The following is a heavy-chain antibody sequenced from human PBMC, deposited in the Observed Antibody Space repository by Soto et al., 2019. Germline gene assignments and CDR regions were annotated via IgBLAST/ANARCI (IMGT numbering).Heavy chain of an antibody. CDR3: ARHGSSGWFDTLDY. CDR1: GGSISSSIYY. J-gene: IGHJ4*02. Sequence: PSETLSLTCTVSGGSISSSIYYWGWIRQPPGKGLEWIGSIYYSGSTYYNPSLKSRVTISVDTSKNQFSLKLSSVTAADTAVYYCARHGSSGWFDTLDYWGQGTLVTAPQ. D-gene: IGHD6-19*01. V-gene: IGHV4-39*01. CDR2: IYYSGST.